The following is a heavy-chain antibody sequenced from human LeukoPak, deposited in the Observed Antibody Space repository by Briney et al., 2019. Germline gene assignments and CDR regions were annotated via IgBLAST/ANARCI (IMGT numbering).Heavy chain of an antibody. V-gene: IGHV4-30-4*01. CDR1: GGSISSGDYY. Sequence: PSQTLSLTCTVSGGSISSGDYYWSWIRQPPGKGLEWIGYIYYSGSTYYNPSLKSRVTISVDTSKNQFSLRLSSVTAADTAVYYCATTPALAVAGTLDPKEWGQGTLVTVSS. CDR3: ATTPALAVAGTLDPKE. CDR2: IYYSGST. D-gene: IGHD6-19*01. J-gene: IGHJ4*02.